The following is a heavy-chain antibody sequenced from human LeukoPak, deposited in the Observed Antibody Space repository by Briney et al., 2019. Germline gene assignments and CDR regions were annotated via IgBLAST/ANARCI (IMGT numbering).Heavy chain of an antibody. CDR2: IHYSGST. CDR1: GYSIRSGYY. D-gene: IGHD6-13*01. J-gene: IGHJ4*02. Sequence: SETLSLTCSVSGYSIRSGYYWGWIRQPPGKGLEWIGSIHYSGSTYYNPSLKSRVAMSVDTSKNQFSLKLNFVTAADTAVYYCARGGSSWYYYFDLWGQGTLVTVSS. V-gene: IGHV4-38-2*02. CDR3: ARGGSSWYYYFDL.